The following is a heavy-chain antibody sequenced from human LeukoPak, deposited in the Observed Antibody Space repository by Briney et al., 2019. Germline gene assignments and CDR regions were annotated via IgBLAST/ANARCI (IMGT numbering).Heavy chain of an antibody. Sequence: GGSLRLSCAASRFTFSSYEMNWVRQAPGKGQEWVSYVSGSGIKHYADSVKGRFTISRDNAKNSLYLQMNSLRVEDTAVYYCAREDTGVAFDIWGQGTTVTV. D-gene: IGHD2-8*01. CDR1: RFTFSSYE. J-gene: IGHJ3*02. CDR3: AREDTGVAFDI. V-gene: IGHV3-48*03. CDR2: VSGSGIK.